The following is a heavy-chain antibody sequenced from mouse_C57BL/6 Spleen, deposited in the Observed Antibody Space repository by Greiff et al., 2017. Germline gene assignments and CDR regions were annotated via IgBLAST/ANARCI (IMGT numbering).Heavy chain of an antibody. CDR2: ISDGGSYT. D-gene: IGHD1-1*01. Sequence: EVKLVESGGGLVKPGGSLKLSCAASGFTFSSYAMSWVRQTPEKRLEWVATISDGGSYTDYPDNVKGRFTISRDNAKNNLYLQMGHLKSEDTAMYYCARDSGSSSFDYWGQGTTLTVSS. V-gene: IGHV5-4*01. CDR1: GFTFSSYA. CDR3: ARDSGSSSFDY. J-gene: IGHJ2*01.